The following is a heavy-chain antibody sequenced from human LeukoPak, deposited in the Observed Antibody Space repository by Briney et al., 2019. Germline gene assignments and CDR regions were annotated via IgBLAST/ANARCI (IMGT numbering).Heavy chain of an antibody. CDR3: ARPHSGHLFDY. D-gene: IGHD3-10*01. CDR2: ISRSSSTI. J-gene: IGHJ4*02. Sequence: PGGSLRLSCAAAGFTFSSYSMNWVRQAPGKGLEWVSYISRSSSTIYYADSVKGRFTISRDNAKNSLHLQMNSLRDEDTAVYYCARPHSGHLFDYLGQGTLVTVSS. V-gene: IGHV3-48*02. CDR1: GFTFSSYS.